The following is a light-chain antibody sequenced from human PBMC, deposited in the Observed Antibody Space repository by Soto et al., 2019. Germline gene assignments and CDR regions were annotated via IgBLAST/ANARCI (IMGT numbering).Light chain of an antibody. V-gene: IGKV3-11*01. CDR3: QLHANLLHT. J-gene: IGKJ4*01. Sequence: DIGLIHSQDTLSFSPGERATVSCRASQSVGNNLAWYQQKRGQAPGLLIYEESTRATGIPARFSGSGSGTDFTLTISSLEPEDFAVYCCQLHANLLHTFGGVTKVDI. CDR1: QSVGNN. CDR2: EES.